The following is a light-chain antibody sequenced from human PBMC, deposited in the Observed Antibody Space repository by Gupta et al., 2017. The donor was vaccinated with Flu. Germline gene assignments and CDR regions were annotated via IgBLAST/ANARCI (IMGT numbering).Light chain of an antibody. J-gene: IGKJ5*01. CDR2: DAS. V-gene: IGKV3-11*01. CDR1: QSVSSY. Sequence: IVLTQSPATLSLSTGERPTLSCRASQSVSSYLAWYQQKPGQPPRLIIYDASNRDVGNTDCFGGRGEAKDFTLTSSRREYEACAVYYGHQRSTSCTFGQGTRLDIK. CDR3: HQRSTSCT.